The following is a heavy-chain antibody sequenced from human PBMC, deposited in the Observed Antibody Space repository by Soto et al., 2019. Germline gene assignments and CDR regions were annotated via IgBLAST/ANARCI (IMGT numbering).Heavy chain of an antibody. CDR2: IYHNGST. CDR1: GGSISSSNW. J-gene: IGHJ3*02. D-gene: IGHD2-15*01. CDR3: ASFYCSGGSCYPGAFDI. V-gene: IGHV4-4*02. Sequence: PSETLSLTCAVSGGSISSSNWWSWVRQPPGKGLEWIGEIYHNGSTNYNPSLKSRVTISVDKSKNQFSLKLSSVTAADTAVYYCASFYCSGGSCYPGAFDIWGKGTMVTVSS.